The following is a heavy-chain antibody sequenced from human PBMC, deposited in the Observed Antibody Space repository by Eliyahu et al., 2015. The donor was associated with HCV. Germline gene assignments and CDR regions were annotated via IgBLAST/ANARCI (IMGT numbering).Heavy chain of an antibody. CDR2: ISTGGENT. Sequence: EVQLMESGGGLVQPGGSLRLSCAASGFTFSNYAMNWVRQAPGKGLEWVSTISTGGENTYYAGSVKGRFTISRDNSKNTLYLQMNSLRAEDTAVYYCVKDSSVFYYYFDYWGQGTLVTVSS. J-gene: IGHJ4*02. V-gene: IGHV3-23*01. CDR1: GFTFSNYA. D-gene: IGHD3-22*01. CDR3: VKDSSVFYYYFDY.